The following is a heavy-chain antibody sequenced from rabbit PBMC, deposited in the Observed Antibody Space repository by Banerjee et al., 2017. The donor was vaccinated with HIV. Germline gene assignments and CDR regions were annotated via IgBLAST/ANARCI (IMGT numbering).Heavy chain of an antibody. J-gene: IGHJ4*01. CDR2: MVAGSSVST. CDR1: GFSFSSYY. CDR3: ARGAGIHYADL. D-gene: IGHD4-2*01. V-gene: IGHV1S40*01. Sequence: QSLEESGGDLVKPGASLTLTCTASGFSFSSYYMCWVRQAPGKGLEWIACMVAGSSVSTYYASWAKGRFTISKTSSTTVTLQMTSLTAADTATYFCARGAGIHYADLWGQGTLVTVS.